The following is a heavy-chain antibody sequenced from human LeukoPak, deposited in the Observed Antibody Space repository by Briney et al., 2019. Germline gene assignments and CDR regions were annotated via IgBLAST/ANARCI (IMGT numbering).Heavy chain of an antibody. CDR3: VHGEELEPYFDY. CDR1: GFTFRSYW. J-gene: IGHJ4*02. CDR2: INQDGSEK. D-gene: IGHD1-1*01. Sequence: PGGSLRLSCEASGFTFRSYWMIWVRQAPGKGLEWVAKINQDGSEKYYVDSVKGRFTISRDNAKNSLSLQMNSLRAEDTAVYYCVHGEELEPYFDYWGQGTLVTVSS. V-gene: IGHV3-7*01.